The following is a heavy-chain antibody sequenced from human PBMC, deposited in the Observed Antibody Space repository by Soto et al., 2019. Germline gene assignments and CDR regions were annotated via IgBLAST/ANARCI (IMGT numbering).Heavy chain of an antibody. CDR2: IIPMFGTA. V-gene: IGHV1-69*01. Sequence: QVQLVQSGAEVKKPGSSVKVSCKASGDTFSSYAINWVRQAPGQGLEWMGGIIPMFGTANYAQKVKGRVTLTAGESTSTVYVELSSLRSEDTAVYYCARVGPAHYYDSSGYYSPLDYWGQGTLVTVSS. CDR3: ARVGPAHYYDSSGYYSPLDY. CDR1: GDTFSSYA. J-gene: IGHJ4*02. D-gene: IGHD3-22*01.